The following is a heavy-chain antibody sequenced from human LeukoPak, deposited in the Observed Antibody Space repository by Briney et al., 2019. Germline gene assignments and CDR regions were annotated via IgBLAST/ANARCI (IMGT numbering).Heavy chain of an antibody. CDR2: IYPGDSDT. J-gene: IGHJ4*02. D-gene: IGHD4-17*01. V-gene: IGHV5-51*01. Sequence: GESLKISCKGSGYSFTSYWIGWVRQMPGEGLEWMGIIYPGDSDTRYSPSFQGQVTISADKSISTAYLQWSSLKASDTAMYYCARMTVTSCPYFDYWGQGTLVTVSS. CDR3: ARMTVTSCPYFDY. CDR1: GYSFTSYW.